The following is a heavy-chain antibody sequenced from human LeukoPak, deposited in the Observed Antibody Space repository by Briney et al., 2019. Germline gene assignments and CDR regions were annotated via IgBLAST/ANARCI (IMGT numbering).Heavy chain of an antibody. D-gene: IGHD3-22*01. V-gene: IGHV3-30*02. J-gene: IGHJ4*02. CDR3: AKDLGSSGYYPIGY. Sequence: GGSLRLSCAASGFTLSRHGMHWVRQAPGKGLEWVAFIRYDGSNKYYADSVKGRFTISRDNSKNTLYLQMNSLRAEDTAVYYCAKDLGSSGYYPIGYWGQGTLVTVSS. CDR2: IRYDGSNK. CDR1: GFTLSRHG.